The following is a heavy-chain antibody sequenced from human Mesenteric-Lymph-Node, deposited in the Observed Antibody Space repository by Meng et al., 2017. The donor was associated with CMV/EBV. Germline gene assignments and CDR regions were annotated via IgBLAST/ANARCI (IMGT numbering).Heavy chain of an antibody. J-gene: IGHJ4*02. CDR1: GYTFTSYG. V-gene: IGHV1-18*01. D-gene: IGHD3-9*01. CDR3: ARGGSVLRYFDWSHYFDY. CDR2: ISAYNGNT. Sequence: ASVKVSCKASGYTFTSYGISWVRQAPGQGPEWMGWISAYNGNTNYAQKLQGRVTMTTDTSTSTAYMELRSLRSDDTAVYYCARGGSVLRYFDWSHYFDYWGQGTLVTVSS.